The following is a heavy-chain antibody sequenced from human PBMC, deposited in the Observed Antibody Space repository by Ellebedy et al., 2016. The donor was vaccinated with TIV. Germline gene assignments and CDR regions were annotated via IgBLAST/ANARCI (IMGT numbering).Heavy chain of an antibody. CDR3: ARDRHVDRGDCLDY. Sequence: PGGSLRLSCAASGFTFSSYWMSWVRQAPGKGLEWVAFIWYDGGNKYYADSVKGRFTISRDNSKNTLSLQMNNLGAEDTAVYYCARDRHVDRGDCLDYWGQGTLVTVSS. CDR1: GFTFSSYW. V-gene: IGHV3-33*08. D-gene: IGHD2-21*02. CDR2: IWYDGGNK. J-gene: IGHJ4*02.